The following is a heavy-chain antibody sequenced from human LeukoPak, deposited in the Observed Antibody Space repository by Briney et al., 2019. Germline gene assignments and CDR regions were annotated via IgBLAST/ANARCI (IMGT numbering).Heavy chain of an antibody. CDR2: SNAGNGNT. Sequence: ASVKVSCKASGYTFTSYDINWVRQATGQGLEWMGWSNAGNGNTKYSQEFQGRVTITRDTSASTAYMELSSLRSEDMAVYYCARGDYYDSSVLDYWGQGTLVTVSS. CDR3: ARGDYYDSSVLDY. J-gene: IGHJ4*02. CDR1: GYTFTSYD. D-gene: IGHD3-22*01. V-gene: IGHV1-3*02.